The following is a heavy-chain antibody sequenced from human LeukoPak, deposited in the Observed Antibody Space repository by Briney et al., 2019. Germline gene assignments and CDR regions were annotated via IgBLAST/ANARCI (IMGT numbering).Heavy chain of an antibody. CDR2: ISGYNGKT. CDR1: GYTFTSYG. V-gene: IGHV1-18*01. CDR3: ARDYRDVLLWFGELSK. Sequence: ASVKVSCKASGYTFTSYGISWVRQAPGQGLEWRGGISGYNGKTNYAQKLQGRVTMTTDTFTSTAYMELRSLRSDDTAVYYCARDYRDVLLWFGELSKWGQGTLVTVSS. D-gene: IGHD3-10*01. J-gene: IGHJ4*02.